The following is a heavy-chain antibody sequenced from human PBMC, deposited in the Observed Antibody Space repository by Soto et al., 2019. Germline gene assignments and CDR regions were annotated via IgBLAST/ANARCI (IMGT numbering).Heavy chain of an antibody. D-gene: IGHD6-19*01. J-gene: IGHJ4*02. V-gene: IGHV3-33*01. CDR1: GFTFSSYG. CDR2: IWYDGSNK. Sequence: GGSLRLSCAASGFTFSSYGMHWVRQAPGKGLEWVAVIWYDGSNKYYADSVKGRFTISRDNSKNTLYLQMNSLRAEDTAVYYCARGGQRLAVAGTFDYWGQGTLVTVSS. CDR3: ARGGQRLAVAGTFDY.